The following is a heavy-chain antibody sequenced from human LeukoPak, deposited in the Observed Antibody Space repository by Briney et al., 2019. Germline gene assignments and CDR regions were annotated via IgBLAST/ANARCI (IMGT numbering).Heavy chain of an antibody. V-gene: IGHV4-38-2*02. CDR2: INHSGST. CDR1: GYSISSGYY. J-gene: IGHJ3*02. Sequence: SETLSLTCSVSGYSISSGYYWSWIRQSPGKGLEWIGEINHSGSTNYNPSLKSRVTISVDTSKNQFSLKLSSVTAADTAVYYCARGDLVTMVRGVIPFDIWGQGTMVTVSS. D-gene: IGHD3-10*01. CDR3: ARGDLVTMVRGVIPFDI.